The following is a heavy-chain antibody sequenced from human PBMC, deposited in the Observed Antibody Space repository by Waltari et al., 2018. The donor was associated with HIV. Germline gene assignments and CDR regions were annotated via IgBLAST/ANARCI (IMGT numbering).Heavy chain of an antibody. V-gene: IGHV6-1*01. CDR2: TYYRSKWYN. D-gene: IGHD3-22*01. CDR1: GDSVSSNSPA. J-gene: IGHJ1*01. Sequence: QVQLQQSGPGLVKPSQTLSLTCAISGDSVSSNSPAWNWIRQSPSRGIEWLGRTYYRSKWYNDYAESVKSRITINPDTSKNQFSLQVKSVIPGDTAVYYCARDEYYYDSSGHPQYFQHWGQGILVTVSS. CDR3: ARDEYYYDSSGHPQYFQH.